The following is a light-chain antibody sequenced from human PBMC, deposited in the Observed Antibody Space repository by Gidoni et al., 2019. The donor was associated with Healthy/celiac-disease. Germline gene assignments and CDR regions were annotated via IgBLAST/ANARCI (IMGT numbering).Light chain of an antibody. CDR2: AAS. CDR1: QSISSY. J-gene: IGKJ4*01. Sequence: DIQMTQSPSSLSASVGDRVTITCRASQSISSYLNWYQQKPGKAPKLLIYAASSLQSGVPSSYSGSGSGTDFTLTISSLQHEDFATYYCQQSYSTPPLTLGGGTKVEIK. CDR3: QQSYSTPPLT. V-gene: IGKV1-39*01.